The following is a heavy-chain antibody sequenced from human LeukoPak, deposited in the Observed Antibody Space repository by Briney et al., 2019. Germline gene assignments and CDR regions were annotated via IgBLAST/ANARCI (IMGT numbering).Heavy chain of an antibody. V-gene: IGHV4-39*01. CDR3: ARHVLISGSYYAYYYGMDV. Sequence: PSETLSLTCAVYGGSFSSYYWGWIRQPPGKGLEWIGSIYYSGSTYYNPSLKSRVTISVDTSKNQFSLKLSSVTAADTAVYYCARHVLISGSYYAYYYGMDVWGQGTTVTVSS. CDR1: GGSFSSYY. CDR2: IYYSGST. D-gene: IGHD1-26*01. J-gene: IGHJ6*02.